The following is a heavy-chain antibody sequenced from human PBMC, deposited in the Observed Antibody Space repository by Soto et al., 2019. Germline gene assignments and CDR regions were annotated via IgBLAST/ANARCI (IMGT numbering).Heavy chain of an antibody. CDR2: INSDGSST. CDR1: GFTFSSYW. Sequence: EVQLVESGGGLVQPGGSLRLSCAASGFTFSSYWMHWVRQAPGKGLVWVSRINSDGSSTSYADSVKGRFAISRDNAKNTLYPQKNRLRAEDTGLYHCARDGDRGRELLGFCDCMDVRGQGPTVTVSS. D-gene: IGHD3-10*01. V-gene: IGHV3-74*01. J-gene: IGHJ6*02. CDR3: ARDGDRGRELLGFCDCMDV.